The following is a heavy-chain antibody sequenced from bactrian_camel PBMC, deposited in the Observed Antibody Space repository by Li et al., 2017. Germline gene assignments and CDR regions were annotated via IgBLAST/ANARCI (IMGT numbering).Heavy chain of an antibody. J-gene: IGHJ4*01. V-gene: IGHV3S1*01. CDR1: GYTFTGYC. CDR3: AAHATYSGGYYTPFLSSNLRY. CDR2: LSDTVVTT. D-gene: IGHD2*01. Sequence: HVQLVESGGDSVQTGGSLRLSCAGSGYTFTGYCMGWVRQAPGKGLEWVATLSDTVVTTYYPDSVRGRFTVSRDNNTMYLQMSSLKPDDTAMYYCAAHATYSGGYYTPFLSSNLRYWGQGTQVTVS.